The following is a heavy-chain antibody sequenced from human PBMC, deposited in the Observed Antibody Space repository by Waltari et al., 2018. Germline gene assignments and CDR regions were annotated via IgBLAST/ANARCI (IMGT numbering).Heavy chain of an antibody. D-gene: IGHD4-17*01. Sequence: QVQLQQWGAGLLKPSETLSLTCAVYGGSFSGYYWSWIRQPPGKGLEWIGEINHSGSSNYTPSSKSRVTISVDTSKNQFSLKLSPVTAADTAVYYCASAITVTSRRRGYYMDVWGKGTTVTVSS. CDR3: ASAITVTSRRRGYYMDV. J-gene: IGHJ6*03. CDR1: GGSFSGYY. CDR2: INHSGSS. V-gene: IGHV4-34*01.